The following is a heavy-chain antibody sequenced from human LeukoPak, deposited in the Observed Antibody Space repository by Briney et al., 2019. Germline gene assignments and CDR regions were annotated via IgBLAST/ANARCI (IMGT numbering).Heavy chain of an antibody. CDR2: ISWSSGKI. CDR1: GFTFDDYA. Sequence: GRSLRLSCAASGFTFDDYAMHWVRQAPGKGLEWVSGISWSSGKIDYADSVKGRFTISRDNARNSLYLQMNSLRAEETALYYCARDRSKVGASTWLFDHWGQGILVNVSS. V-gene: IGHV3-9*01. J-gene: IGHJ4*02. CDR3: ARDRSKVGASTWLFDH. D-gene: IGHD1-26*01.